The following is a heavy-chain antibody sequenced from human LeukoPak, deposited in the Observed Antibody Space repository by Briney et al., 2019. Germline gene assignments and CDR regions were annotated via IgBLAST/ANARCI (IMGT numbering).Heavy chain of an antibody. CDR1: GYTFTSYG. CDR3: ARVPVVRYFDWAQLDY. J-gene: IGHJ4*02. D-gene: IGHD3-9*01. CDR2: ISAYNGNT. V-gene: IGHV1-18*01. Sequence: ASVKVSCKASGYTFTSYGISWVRQAPGQGLEWMGWISAYNGNTNYAQKLQGRVTMTTDTSTSTAYMELRSLRSDDTAVHYCARVPVVRYFDWAQLDYWGQGTLVTVSS.